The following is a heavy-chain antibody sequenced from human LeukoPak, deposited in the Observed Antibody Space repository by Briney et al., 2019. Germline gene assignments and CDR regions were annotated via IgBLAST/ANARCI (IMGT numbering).Heavy chain of an antibody. CDR1: GGSISGTNW. CDR2: ISLAGQT. CDR3: SRESGPFCPFGY. D-gene: IGHD1-26*01. J-gene: IGHJ4*02. V-gene: IGHV4/OR15-8*02. Sequence: SETLSLTCGVSGGSISGTNWWSWVRQPPGQGLEWIGEISLAGQTNYNPSLNGRVTMSLDKSSNQLSLHLTSVTAADTATYFCSRESGPFCPFGYWGQGTLAIVSS.